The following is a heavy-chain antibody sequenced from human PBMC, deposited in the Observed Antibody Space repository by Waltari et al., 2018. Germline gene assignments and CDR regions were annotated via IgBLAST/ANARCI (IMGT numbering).Heavy chain of an antibody. J-gene: IGHJ4*02. CDR3: ARDRNYAEFYFDH. Sequence: QVQLQESGPSLVRPSETLSLTCRVSGDSLKRGTYFWAWVRQPAKKGLEWIGRIYTHGDTHYNPSLQSRATISVDTSKNQISLNLRSLSAADTAVYYCARDRNYAEFYFDHWGPGILVTVSS. CDR2: IYTHGDT. D-gene: IGHD1-7*01. CDR1: GDSLKRGTYF. V-gene: IGHV4-61*02.